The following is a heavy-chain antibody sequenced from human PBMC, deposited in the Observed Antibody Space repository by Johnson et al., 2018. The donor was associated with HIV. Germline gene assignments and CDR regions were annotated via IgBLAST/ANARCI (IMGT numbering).Heavy chain of an antibody. D-gene: IGHD3-16*01. CDR3: ARDGAADNAFDI. V-gene: IGHV3-66*01. CDR2: IYSGGST. Sequence: VQLVESGGGVVQPGRSLRLSCAASGFTFSSYAMSWVRQAPGKGLEWVSVIYSGGSTYYADSVKGRFTISRDNSKNTLFLQMNSLRAEDTAVYYCARDGAADNAFDIWGQGTLVTVSS. J-gene: IGHJ3*02. CDR1: GFTFSSYA.